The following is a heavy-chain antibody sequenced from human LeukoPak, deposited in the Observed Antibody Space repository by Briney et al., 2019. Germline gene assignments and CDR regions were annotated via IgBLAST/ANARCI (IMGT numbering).Heavy chain of an antibody. CDR2: INPSGGST. Sequence: ASVKVSFKASGYTFTSYCIHWVRQAPGQGLEWMGIINPSGGSTSYAQKFQGRVTMTRDTSTSTFYMELSSLRSEDTVVYYCARGQGGAAADTFDYWGQGPLVTVSS. CDR3: ARGQGGAAADTFDY. J-gene: IGHJ4*02. V-gene: IGHV1-46*01. CDR1: GYTFTSYC. D-gene: IGHD6-13*01.